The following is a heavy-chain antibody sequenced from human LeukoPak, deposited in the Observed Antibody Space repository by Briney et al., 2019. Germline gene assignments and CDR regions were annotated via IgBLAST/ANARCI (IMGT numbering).Heavy chain of an antibody. CDR3: ARAGRRTTRCWFDP. J-gene: IGHJ5*02. CDR2: IYYSGST. V-gene: IGHV4-39*07. D-gene: IGHD4-11*01. CDR1: GGSISSSSYY. Sequence: PSETLSLACTVSGGSISSSSYYWGWIRQPPGKGLEWIGSIYYSGSTYYNPSLKSRVTISVDTSKNQFSLKLSSVTAADTAVYYCARAGRRTTRCWFDPWGQGTLVTVSS.